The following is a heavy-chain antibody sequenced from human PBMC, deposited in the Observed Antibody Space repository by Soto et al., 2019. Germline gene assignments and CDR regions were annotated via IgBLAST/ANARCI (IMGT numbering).Heavy chain of an antibody. CDR3: AREGSSSYYFDY. Sequence: GGSLRLSCAASGFTFSSYAMHWVRQAPGKGLEWVAVISYDGSNKYYADSVKGRFTISRDNSKNTLYLQMNSLRAEDTAVYYCAREGSSSYYFDYWGQGTLVTVSS. V-gene: IGHV3-30-3*01. CDR2: ISYDGSNK. J-gene: IGHJ4*02. CDR1: GFTFSSYA. D-gene: IGHD6-6*01.